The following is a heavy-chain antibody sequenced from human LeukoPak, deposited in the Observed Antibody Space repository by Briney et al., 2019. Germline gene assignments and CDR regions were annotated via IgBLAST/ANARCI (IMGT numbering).Heavy chain of an antibody. CDR1: GFTFSTYT. CDR3: TRGPPTTVTTNYLNY. J-gene: IGHJ4*02. V-gene: IGHV3-21*01. CDR2: ISSSISYI. D-gene: IGHD4-11*01. Sequence: GGSLRLSCAASGFTFSTYTMNWVRQAPGKGLEWVSSISSSISYIYYADSVKGRFTISRDNAKNSLYLQMNSLRAEDTAVYYCTRGPPTTVTTNYLNYWGQGTLVTVSS.